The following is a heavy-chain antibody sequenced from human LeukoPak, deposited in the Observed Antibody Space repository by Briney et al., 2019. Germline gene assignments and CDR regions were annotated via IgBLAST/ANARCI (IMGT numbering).Heavy chain of an antibody. D-gene: IGHD6-13*01. CDR3: ARDRGSSWYDAFDI. Sequence: SETLSLTCTVSGGSISSYYWSWIRQPAGKELEWIGRIYTSGSTNYNPSLKSRVTMSVDTSKNQFSLKLSSVTAADTAVYYCARDRGSSWYDAFDIWGQGTMVTVSS. J-gene: IGHJ3*02. V-gene: IGHV4-4*07. CDR1: GGSISSYY. CDR2: IYTSGST.